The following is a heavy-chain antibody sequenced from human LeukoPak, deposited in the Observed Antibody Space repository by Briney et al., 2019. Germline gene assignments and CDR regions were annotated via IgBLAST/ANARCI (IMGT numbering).Heavy chain of an antibody. V-gene: IGHV3-64*02. D-gene: IGHD2-2*01. Sequence: GGSLRLSCAVSGFTFSSYSMNWVRQAPGKGLEYVSAISTNGDGTYYADSVKGRFTISRDNSKNTLFLQMGSLRADDMAVYYCARWGSTSCYDYWGQGTLVTVSS. J-gene: IGHJ4*02. CDR1: GFTFSSYS. CDR3: ARWGSTSCYDY. CDR2: ISTNGDGT.